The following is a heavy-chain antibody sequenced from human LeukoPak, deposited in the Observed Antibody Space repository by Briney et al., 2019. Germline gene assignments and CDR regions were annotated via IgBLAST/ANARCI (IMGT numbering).Heavy chain of an antibody. CDR2: ISYDGSNK. CDR1: GFTFSSYA. CDR3: ARDYYGSGTYACIY. Sequence: PGRSLRLSCAASGFTFSSYAMHWARQAPGKGLEWVAVISYDGSNKYYADSVKGRFTISRDNSKNTLYLQMNSLRAEDTAVYYCARDYYGSGTYACIYWGRGTLVTVSS. J-gene: IGHJ4*02. D-gene: IGHD3-10*01. V-gene: IGHV3-30-3*01.